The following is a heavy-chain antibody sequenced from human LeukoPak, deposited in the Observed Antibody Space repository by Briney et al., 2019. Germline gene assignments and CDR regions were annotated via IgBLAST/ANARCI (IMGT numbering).Heavy chain of an antibody. CDR1: GFTFSSYT. V-gene: IGHV3-64*01. J-gene: IGHJ4*02. D-gene: IGHD1-1*01. CDR2: ISSNGGST. Sequence: GGSLRLSCAASGFTFSSYTMYWVRQAPGKGQEYVSAISSNGGSTYYANSVKGRFTISRDNSKNTLYLQMGSLRGEDMAVYYCAREVNWRFDYWGQGTLVTVSS. CDR3: AREVNWRFDY.